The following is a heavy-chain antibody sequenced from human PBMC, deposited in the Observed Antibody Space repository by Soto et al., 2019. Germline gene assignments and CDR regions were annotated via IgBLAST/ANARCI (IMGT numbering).Heavy chain of an antibody. CDR2: ISWNSGHI. D-gene: IGHD6-19*01. V-gene: IGHV3-9*01. CDR3: ESHIGKGDSSGRYYYYYGMDV. J-gene: IGHJ6*02. Sequence: PGESLRLSCTASGFTFVNYAMHWVRQSPGKGLEWVSGISWNSGHIGYADSVKGRFTISRDNAKNSLYLQMNSLRAEDTALYYCESHIGKGDSSGRYYYYYGMDVWDQVTTVTFTS. CDR1: GFTFVNYA.